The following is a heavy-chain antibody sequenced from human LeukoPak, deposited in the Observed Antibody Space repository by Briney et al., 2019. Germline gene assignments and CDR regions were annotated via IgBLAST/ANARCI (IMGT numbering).Heavy chain of an antibody. CDR3: AKLAGYDY. Sequence: GGSLRLSCAASGFTFSNDVMRWVRQAPGKGLEWVSSITSGGSTYYADSVKGRFTISRDNSKNTLYLQMNSLRAEDTAVYYCAKLAGYDYWGQGTPVTVSS. J-gene: IGHJ4*02. V-gene: IGHV3-23*01. CDR2: ITSGGST. CDR1: GFTFSNDV. D-gene: IGHD6-19*01.